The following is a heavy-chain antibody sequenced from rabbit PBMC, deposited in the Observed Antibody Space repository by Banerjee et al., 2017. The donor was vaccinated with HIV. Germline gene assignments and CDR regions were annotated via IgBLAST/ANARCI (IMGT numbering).Heavy chain of an antibody. Sequence: QEQLEESGGDLVKPGASLTLTCTASGFDFSGYGMDWVRQAPGKGLEWIGAISTGGRTYYASWAKGRFTISKTSSTTVTLQMTSLTAADTATYFCARDLTGVTGWNFNLWGPGTLVTVS. D-gene: IGHD7-1*01. J-gene: IGHJ4*01. CDR2: ISTGGRT. CDR1: GFDFSGYG. V-gene: IGHV1S45*01. CDR3: ARDLTGVTGWNFNL.